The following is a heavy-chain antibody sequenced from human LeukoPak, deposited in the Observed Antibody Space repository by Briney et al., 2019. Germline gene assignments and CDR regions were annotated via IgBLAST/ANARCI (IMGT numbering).Heavy chain of an antibody. CDR1: GFTSSSYA. CDR3: AKAAAAPGFDF. D-gene: IGHD6-13*01. J-gene: IGHJ4*02. V-gene: IGHV3-23*01. CDR2: VSGSGDRM. Sequence: GGSLRLSCAASGFTSSSYALNWVRQAPGKGLEWVATVSGSGDRMYHADSVKGRFTISGDNSKNTIYLQMNSLRAEDTALYYCAKAAAAPGFDFWGQGTLVTVSS.